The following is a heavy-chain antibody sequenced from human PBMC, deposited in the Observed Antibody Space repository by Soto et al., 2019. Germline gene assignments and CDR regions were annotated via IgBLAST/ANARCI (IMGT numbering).Heavy chain of an antibody. Sequence: QVQLVESGGGVVQPGRSLRLSCAGSGFPFTSYGMHWVREGPDKGLEWVAVISYDGSDKYYADSVKGRFTISRDNSKNMLYLQMNSLRPEDTALYYGVGGQYYFDYRGQGTLVIVSS. D-gene: IGHD3-10*01. CDR3: VGGQYYFDY. V-gene: IGHV3-30*03. CDR1: GFPFTSYG. CDR2: ISYDGSDK. J-gene: IGHJ4*02.